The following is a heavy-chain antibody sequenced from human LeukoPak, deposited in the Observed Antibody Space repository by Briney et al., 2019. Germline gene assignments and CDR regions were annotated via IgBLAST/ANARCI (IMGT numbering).Heavy chain of an antibody. V-gene: IGHV3-11*01. CDR3: ARDRMAAADPFFDY. D-gene: IGHD6-13*01. CDR1: GFTFSDYY. CDR2: ISSSGSTI. Sequence: GGSLSLSCAASGFTFSDYYMSWIRPAPGKGLEWVSYISSSGSTIYYADSVKGRFTISRDNAKNSLYLQMNSLRAEDTAVYYCARDRMAAADPFFDYWGQGTLVTVSS. J-gene: IGHJ4*02.